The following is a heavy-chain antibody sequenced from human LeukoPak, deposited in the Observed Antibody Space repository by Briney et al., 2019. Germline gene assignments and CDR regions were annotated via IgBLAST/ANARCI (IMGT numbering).Heavy chain of an antibody. CDR3: ARVYSSSWADAFDI. J-gene: IGHJ3*02. D-gene: IGHD6-13*01. Sequence: GGSLRLSCAASGFTFSSYEMNWVRQAPGKGLEWVSYISSGGGTIYYADSVKGRFTISRDNSKNTLYLQMGSLRAEDMGVYYCARVYSSSWADAFDIWGQGTMVTVSS. CDR1: GFTFSSYE. V-gene: IGHV3-48*03. CDR2: ISSGGGTI.